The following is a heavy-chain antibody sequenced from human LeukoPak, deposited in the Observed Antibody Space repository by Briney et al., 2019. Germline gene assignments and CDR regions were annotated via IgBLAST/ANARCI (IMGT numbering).Heavy chain of an antibody. Sequence: GGSLRLSCAASGFTFSSYGMHWVRQAPGKGLEWVAVTSYDGSNKYYADSVKGRFTISRDNSKNTLYLQMNSLRAEDTAVYYCAKGVEKQQLVPAFDIWGQGTMVTVSS. J-gene: IGHJ3*02. CDR2: TSYDGSNK. D-gene: IGHD6-13*01. CDR3: AKGVEKQQLVPAFDI. CDR1: GFTFSSYG. V-gene: IGHV3-30*18.